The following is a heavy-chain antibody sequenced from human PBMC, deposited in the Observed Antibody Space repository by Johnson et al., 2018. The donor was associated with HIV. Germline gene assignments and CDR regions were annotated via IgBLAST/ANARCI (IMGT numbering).Heavy chain of an antibody. CDR1: GFTFSSYA. CDR2: ISGSGGST. D-gene: IGHD6-13*01. CDR3: AKDRVAAAGTGAFDI. Sequence: VQLVESGGGLVQPGGSLRLSCAASGFTFSSYAMSWVRQAPGKGLEWVSAISGSGGSTYYADSVTGRFIISRDNSKNTLYRQLNSLNAAETAGYYCAKDRVAAAGTGAFDIWGQGTMVTVSS. J-gene: IGHJ3*02. V-gene: IGHV3-23*04.